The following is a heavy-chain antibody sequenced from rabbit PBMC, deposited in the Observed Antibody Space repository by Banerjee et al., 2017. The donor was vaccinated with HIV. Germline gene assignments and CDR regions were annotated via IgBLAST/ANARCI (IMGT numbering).Heavy chain of an antibody. CDR3: ATGDL. CDR1: GFSFSSSYY. J-gene: IGHJ4*01. Sequence: QSLEESGGDLVKPEGSLTLTCTASGFSFSSSYYMCWVRQAPGKGLEWIACIYASSGSTWYASWAKGRFTITRSTSLNTVTLQLNSLTAADTATYFCATGDLWGPGTLVTVS. CDR2: IYASSGST. V-gene: IGHV1S40*01.